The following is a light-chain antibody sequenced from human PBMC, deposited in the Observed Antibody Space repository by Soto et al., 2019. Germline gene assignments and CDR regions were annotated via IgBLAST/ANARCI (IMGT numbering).Light chain of an antibody. CDR3: QQFGSSPYT. CDR1: QSVSSNY. V-gene: IGKV3-20*01. CDR2: AAS. J-gene: IGKJ2*01. Sequence: EIVLTQSPGTLSLSPGERATLSCRASQSVSSNYLAWDQQKPGQAPRPLISAASSRATGIQDRFSGSGSGTDFTLTISRLEPEDFAVYYCQQFGSSPYTFGQGTKLEIK.